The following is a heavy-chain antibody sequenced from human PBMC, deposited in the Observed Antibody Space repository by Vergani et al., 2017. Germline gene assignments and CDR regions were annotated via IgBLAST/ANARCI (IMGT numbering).Heavy chain of an antibody. CDR3: AKSGTTGFSGYWYFDL. CDR1: GFTFSSYG. J-gene: IGHJ2*01. D-gene: IGHD4-17*01. Sequence: VQLLESGGGLVQPGESLRLSCAASGFTFSSYGMHWVRQAPGKGLEWVAFIRYDGSNKYYADSVKGRFTISRDNSKNTLYLQMNSLRAEDTAVYYCAKSGTTGFSGYWYFDLWGRGTLVTVSS. V-gene: IGHV3-30*02. CDR2: IRYDGSNK.